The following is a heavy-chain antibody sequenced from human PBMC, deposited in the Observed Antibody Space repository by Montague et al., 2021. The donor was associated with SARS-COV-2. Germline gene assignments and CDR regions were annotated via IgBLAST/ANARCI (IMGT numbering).Heavy chain of an antibody. J-gene: IGHJ4*02. CDR3: ARSSILGAHRFDY. V-gene: IGHV4-4*02. Sequence: SETLSLTCAVSGGSISSSNWWSWVRQPPGEGLEWIGEIYHSGNTNYNPSLQSRFTISVDKSTNQFSLRLSSVTAADTAVYYCARSSILGAHRFDYWGQGTLLTVSS. CDR2: IYHSGNT. D-gene: IGHD3-16*01. CDR1: GGSISSSNW.